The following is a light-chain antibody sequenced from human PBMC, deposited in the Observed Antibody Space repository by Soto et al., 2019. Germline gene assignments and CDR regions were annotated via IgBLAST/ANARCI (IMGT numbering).Light chain of an antibody. CDR2: WAS. Sequence: DIPMTQSPSTLSASVGDRVTITCRAGQSISSWLAWYQQKPGKAPKLLIYWASSLQSGVPSRFSGSGSGTEFSLTITNLQPDDSATYYCQQYNTYSGTFGQGTKVEIK. J-gene: IGKJ1*01. CDR3: QQYNTYSGT. V-gene: IGKV1-5*03. CDR1: QSISSW.